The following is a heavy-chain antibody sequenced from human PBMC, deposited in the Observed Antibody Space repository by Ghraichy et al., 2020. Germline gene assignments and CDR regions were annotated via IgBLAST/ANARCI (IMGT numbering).Heavy chain of an antibody. CDR3: AKVMTLGHYDFSSVPRRYGMDV. J-gene: IGHJ6*02. CDR2: ISGSGSHT. CDR1: GFTYSTHA. V-gene: IGHV3-23*01. Sequence: GGSLRLSCAASGFTYSTHAMSWVRQAPGKGLEWVSAISGSGSHTYSDSSVKGRFTISRDNYKNTLFLQMNSMRTENSAVYYCAKVMTLGHYDFSSVPRRYGMDVWGQGTTVTVSS. D-gene: IGHD3-3*01.